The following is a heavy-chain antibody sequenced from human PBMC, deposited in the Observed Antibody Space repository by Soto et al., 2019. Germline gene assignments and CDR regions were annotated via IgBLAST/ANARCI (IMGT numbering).Heavy chain of an antibody. CDR1: GFTFSSYA. CDR2: ISSSSSYI. V-gene: IGHV3-21*01. CDR3: ARAFKEVFDY. Sequence: GSLSLSCAASGFTFSSYAMSWVRQAPGKGLEWVSAISSSSSYIYYADSVKGRFTISRDNAKNSLYLQMNSLRAEDTAVYYCARAFKEVFDYWGQGTLVTVSS. J-gene: IGHJ4*02.